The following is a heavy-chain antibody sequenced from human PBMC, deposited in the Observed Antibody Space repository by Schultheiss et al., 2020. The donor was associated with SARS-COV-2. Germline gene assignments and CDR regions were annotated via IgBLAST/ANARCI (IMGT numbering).Heavy chain of an antibody. J-gene: IGHJ4*02. V-gene: IGHV3-33*06. CDR2: IWYDGSDK. CDR1: GFTFSKSW. Sequence: GGSLRLSCAASGFTFSKSWMSWIRQAPGKGLEWVAIIWYDGSDKYYADSVKGRFTISRDNSKNTLYLQMNSLRAEDTAVYYCAKVPDYWGQGTLVTVSS. CDR3: AKVPDY.